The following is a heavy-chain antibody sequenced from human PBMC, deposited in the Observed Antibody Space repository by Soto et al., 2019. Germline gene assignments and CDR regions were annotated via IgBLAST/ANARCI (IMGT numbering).Heavy chain of an antibody. V-gene: IGHV4-4*07. CDR1: GGSISSYY. CDR3: ARVPNLGYCSGGSCLGYYFDY. D-gene: IGHD2-15*01. J-gene: IGHJ4*02. CDR2: TYTSGST. Sequence: PSETLSLTCTVSGGSISSYYWSWIRQPAGKGLEWIGRTYTSGSTNYNPSLKSRVTMSVDTSKNQFSLKLSSVTAADTAVYYCARVPNLGYCSGGSCLGYYFDYWGQGTLVTVSS.